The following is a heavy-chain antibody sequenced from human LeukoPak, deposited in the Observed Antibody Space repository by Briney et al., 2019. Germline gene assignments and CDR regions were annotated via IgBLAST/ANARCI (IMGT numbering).Heavy chain of an antibody. CDR1: GFTFSSYA. CDR2: ISGSGRTT. D-gene: IGHD1-26*01. Sequence: GGSLRLSCAASGFTFSSYAMSWVRQAPGKGLEWVSAISGSGRTTYYADSVRGRFTISRDNSKNTLYLQMNSLRAEDTAVYYCAKFDGSYDYWGQGTLVTVSS. CDR3: AKFDGSYDY. J-gene: IGHJ4*02. V-gene: IGHV3-23*01.